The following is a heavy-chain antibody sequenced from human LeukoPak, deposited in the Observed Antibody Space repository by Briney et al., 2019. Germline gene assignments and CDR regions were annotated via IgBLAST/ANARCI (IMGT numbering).Heavy chain of an antibody. J-gene: IGHJ4*02. V-gene: IGHV1-8*01. D-gene: IGHD5-24*01. CDR3: ARGRGWLPQNDY. CDR1: GYTFTSYG. CDR2: MNPNSGNT. Sequence: ASVKVSCKAAGYTFTSYGINRVRQATGQGLEWMGWMNPNSGNTGYAQKFQGRVTMTRNTSISTAYMELSSLRSEDTAVYYCARGRGWLPQNDYWGQGTLVTVPS.